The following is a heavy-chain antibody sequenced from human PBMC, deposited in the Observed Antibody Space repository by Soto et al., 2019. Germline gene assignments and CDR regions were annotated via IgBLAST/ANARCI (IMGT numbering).Heavy chain of an antibody. CDR2: TGSGTGPG. V-gene: IGHV1-69*06. J-gene: IGHJ4*02. D-gene: IGHD2-15*01. CDR3: ARRDSGGFYRFFDS. Sequence: GASVKVSCKASGGSLSTNPISWARQAPGQGLEWMGGTGSGTGPGNHAQKFQGRLTVTADKSTSTVYMELTNLSSEDTAVYYCARRDSGGFYRFFDSWGQGTLVTVSS. CDR1: GGSLSTNP.